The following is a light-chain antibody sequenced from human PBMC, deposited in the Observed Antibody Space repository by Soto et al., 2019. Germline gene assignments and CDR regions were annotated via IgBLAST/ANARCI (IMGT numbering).Light chain of an antibody. CDR2: DVS. V-gene: IGLV2-14*01. CDR3: TSYTSTSTVI. CDR1: SSDVGAYNY. Sequence: QSVLTQPASVSGSPGQSITISCTGTSSDVGAYNYVSWYQQHPGKAPKFMIYDVSNRPSGVSNRFSGSKSGNTAPLTISGLQAEDEADYYCTSYTSTSTVIFGGGTKLTVL. J-gene: IGLJ2*01.